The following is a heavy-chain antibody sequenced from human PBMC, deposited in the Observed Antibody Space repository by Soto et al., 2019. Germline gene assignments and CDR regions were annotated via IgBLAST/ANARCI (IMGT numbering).Heavy chain of an antibody. CDR2: IYSSGTT. J-gene: IGHJ4*02. CDR1: GFTFSDHQ. D-gene: IGHD3-9*01. V-gene: IGHV3-53*01. CDR3: ARAGSPFHSDSTGYWGFDY. Sequence: EVQLVESGGGLIQPGGSLRLSCAASGFTFSDHQMNWVRQAPGRGLEWVSVIYSSGTTYYGDSVKGRFTISRDNSKNTLYLQMNSLRTEDTALYYCARAGSPFHSDSTGYWGFDYLGQGTLVTVSS.